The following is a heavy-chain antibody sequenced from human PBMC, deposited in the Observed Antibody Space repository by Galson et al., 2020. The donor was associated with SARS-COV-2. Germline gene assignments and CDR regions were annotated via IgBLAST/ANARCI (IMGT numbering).Heavy chain of an antibody. J-gene: IGHJ5*02. D-gene: IGHD5-18*01. V-gene: IGHV3-33*01. CDR2: IWYDGSNK. CDR1: GFTFSSYG. CDR3: ARDQYAGYSYGYYWCDP. Sequence: GGSLRLSCAASGFTFSSYGMHWVRQAPGKGLEWVAVIWYDGSNKYYADSVKGRFTISRDNSKNTLYLQMNSLRAEDTAVYYCARDQYAGYSYGYYWCDPWGQGTLVTVSS.